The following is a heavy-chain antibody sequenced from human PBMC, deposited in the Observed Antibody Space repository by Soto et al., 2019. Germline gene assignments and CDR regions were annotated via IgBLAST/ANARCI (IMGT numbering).Heavy chain of an antibody. D-gene: IGHD3-9*01. V-gene: IGHV3-33*01. CDR2: IWYDGSKK. CDR1: GFIFSSYG. Sequence: QVQLVESGGGVVQPGRSLRLSCAASGFIFSSYGMHWVRQAPGKGLEWVAVIWYDGSKKYYADSVKGRFTISRDNSKNTLYLQINSLRAEDTAVYYCARLRYFDWPDAFDIWGQGTMVTVSS. CDR3: ARLRYFDWPDAFDI. J-gene: IGHJ3*02.